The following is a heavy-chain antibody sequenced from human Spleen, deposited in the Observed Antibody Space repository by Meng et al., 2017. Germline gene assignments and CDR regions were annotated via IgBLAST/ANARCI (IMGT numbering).Heavy chain of an antibody. CDR1: GFTFSGYS. Sequence: GESLKISCAASGFTFSGYSMSWVRQAPGKGLEWVANIKQDGSEKYYVDSVNGRFTTSRDNAKNSLYLQMNSLRAEDTAVYYCAREGGGNPMDYWGQGTLVTVSS. CDR2: IKQDGSEK. V-gene: IGHV3-7*01. CDR3: AREGGGNPMDY. D-gene: IGHD4-23*01. J-gene: IGHJ4*02.